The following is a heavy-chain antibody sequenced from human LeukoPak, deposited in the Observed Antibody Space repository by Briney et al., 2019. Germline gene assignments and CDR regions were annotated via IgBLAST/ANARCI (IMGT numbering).Heavy chain of an antibody. V-gene: IGHV1-18*01. J-gene: IGHJ6*03. Sequence: ASVKVSCKASGYTFTSYGISWVRQAPGQGLEWMGWISAYNGNTNYAQKLQGRVTMTTDTSTSTAYMELRSLRSDDTAVYYCARGYCSGGSCYRHYYYYMDVWGKGTTVTISS. CDR2: ISAYNGNT. CDR3: ARGYCSGGSCYRHYYYYMDV. D-gene: IGHD2-15*01. CDR1: GYTFTSYG.